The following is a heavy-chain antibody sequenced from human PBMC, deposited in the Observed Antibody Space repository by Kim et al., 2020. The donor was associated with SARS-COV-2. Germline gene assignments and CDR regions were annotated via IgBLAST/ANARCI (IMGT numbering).Heavy chain of an antibody. Sequence: SETLSLTCTVSGGSISSGGYYWSWIRQHPGKGLEWIGYIYYSGSTYYNPSLKSRVTISVDTSKNQFSLKLSSVTAADTAVYYCARDRVDYGGNSDYYYGIDVWGQGTTVTV. CDR2: IYYSGST. CDR1: GGSISSGGYY. V-gene: IGHV4-31*03. CDR3: ARDRVDYGGNSDYYYGIDV. D-gene: IGHD4-17*01. J-gene: IGHJ6*02.